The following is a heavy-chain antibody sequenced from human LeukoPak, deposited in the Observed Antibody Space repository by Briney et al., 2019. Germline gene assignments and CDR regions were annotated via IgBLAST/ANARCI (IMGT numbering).Heavy chain of an antibody. J-gene: IGHJ6*03. Sequence: LPGGSLRLSCAASGFTFSSYWMTWVRQAPGKGLQWVSTLSGSGDGTYFADALKGRFTISRDNSKNTLYLQMNSLRADDTAVYYCAKNEGWELHQYNLDVWGTGTAVTVSS. CDR3: AKNEGWELHQYNLDV. V-gene: IGHV3-23*01. CDR1: GFTFSSYW. D-gene: IGHD1-26*01. CDR2: LSGSGDGT.